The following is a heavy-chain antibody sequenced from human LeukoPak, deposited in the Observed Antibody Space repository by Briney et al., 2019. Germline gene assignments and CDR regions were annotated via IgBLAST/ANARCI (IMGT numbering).Heavy chain of an antibody. CDR3: AKGIYSSGWSYFDY. D-gene: IGHD6-19*01. CDR2: LSGSGINT. V-gene: IGHV3-23*01. Sequence: GGSLRLSCAASGFTFSNSGMSWVRQAPGKGLEWVATLSGSGINTYYADSVKGRFTISRDNSKNTLYLQMNSLRAEDTALYYCAKGIYSSGWSYFDYWGHGTLVTVYS. CDR1: GFTFSNSG. J-gene: IGHJ4*01.